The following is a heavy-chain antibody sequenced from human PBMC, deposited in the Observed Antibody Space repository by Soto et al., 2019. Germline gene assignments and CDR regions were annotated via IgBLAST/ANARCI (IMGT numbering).Heavy chain of an antibody. CDR2: IYPSGTI. CDR3: ATYTAYAKYYFDH. CDR1: GVSITTSGFS. Sequence: SETLSLTCAVSGVSITTSGFSWSWVRQPIGKGLEWIGHIYPSGTIFLSPSLNSRVTISMDTSSNQFSLSLTSVTAADTAIYYCATYTAYAKYYFDHWGRGALVTVSS. J-gene: IGHJ4*02. V-gene: IGHV4-30-2*01. D-gene: IGHD5-12*01.